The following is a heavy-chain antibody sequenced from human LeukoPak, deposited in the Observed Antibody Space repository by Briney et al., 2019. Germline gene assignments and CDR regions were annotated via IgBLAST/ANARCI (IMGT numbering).Heavy chain of an antibody. CDR2: INPNSGGT. Sequence: ASVKVSCKASGYTFTGYYMHWVRQAPGEGLGWMGWINPNSGGTNYAQKFQGRVTMTRDTSISTAYMELSRLRSDDTAVYYCASGDYGNPPLNYWGQGTLVTVSS. V-gene: IGHV1-2*02. CDR1: GYTFTGYY. D-gene: IGHD4/OR15-4a*01. J-gene: IGHJ4*02. CDR3: ASGDYGNPPLNY.